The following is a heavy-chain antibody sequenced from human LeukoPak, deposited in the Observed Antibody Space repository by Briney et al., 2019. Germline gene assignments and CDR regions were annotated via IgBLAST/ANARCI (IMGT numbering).Heavy chain of an antibody. V-gene: IGHV4-59*01. D-gene: IGHD3-3*01. CDR1: GGSLSSYY. CDR2: TYYSGST. CDR3: ARGGSYYDFWSGYYDYYYYMDV. Sequence: SESLSVTRTVPGGSLSSYYWSSIRQPLGKGRGWIGYTYYSGSTNYNPSLKSRVTISVDTSKNQFSLRLTSVTAADTAVYYCARGGSYYDFWSGYYDYYYYMDVWGKGTTVTVSS. J-gene: IGHJ6*03.